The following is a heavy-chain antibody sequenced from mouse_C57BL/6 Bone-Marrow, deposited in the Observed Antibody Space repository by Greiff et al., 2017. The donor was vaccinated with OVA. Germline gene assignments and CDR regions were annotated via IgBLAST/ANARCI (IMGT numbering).Heavy chain of an antibody. D-gene: IGHD4-1*01. CDR3: ARARELGHAY. V-gene: IGHV3-6*01. J-gene: IGHJ3*01. CDR1: GYSITSGYY. CDR2: ISYDGSN. Sequence: VQLQQSGPGLVKPSQSLSLTCSVTGYSITSGYYWNWIRQFPGNKLEWMGYISYDGSNNYNPSLKNRISITRDTSKNQFFLKLNSVTTEDTATYYCARARELGHAYWGQGTLVTVSA.